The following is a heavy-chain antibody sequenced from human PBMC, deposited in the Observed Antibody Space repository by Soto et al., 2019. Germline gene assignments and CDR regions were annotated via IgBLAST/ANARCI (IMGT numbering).Heavy chain of an antibody. CDR1: RGSVSSGGYY. CDR3: ARARFYGSERTVFDF. Sequence: QVRLQESGPGLVKPSQTLSLTCTVSRGSVSSGGYYWSWIRQHPGKGLEWIGYIYYNGITDYNPSLKSRLIISVDTSKTQFSLILSSVTAADTAVYYCARARFYGSERTVFDFWGQGTLVTVSS. CDR2: IYYNGIT. V-gene: IGHV4-31*03. J-gene: IGHJ4*02. D-gene: IGHD3-10*01.